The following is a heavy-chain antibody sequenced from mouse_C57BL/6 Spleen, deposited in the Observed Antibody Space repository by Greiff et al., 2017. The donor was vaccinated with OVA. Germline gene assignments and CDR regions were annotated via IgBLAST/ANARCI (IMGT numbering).Heavy chain of an antibody. V-gene: IGHV1-64*01. J-gene: IGHJ1*03. CDR3: ARYYYGSSSSYWYFDV. CDR2: IHPNSGST. D-gene: IGHD1-1*01. CDR1: GYTFPSYW. Sequence: QVQLQQPGAELVKPGASVKLSCKASGYTFPSYWMHWVKQRPGQGLEWIGMIHPNSGSTNYNEKFKSKATLTVDKSSSTAYMQLSSLTSEDSAVYYCARYYYGSSSSYWYFDVWGTGTTVTVSS.